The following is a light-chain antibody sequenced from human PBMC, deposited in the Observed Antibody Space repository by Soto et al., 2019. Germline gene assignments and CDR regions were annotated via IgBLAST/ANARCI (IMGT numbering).Light chain of an antibody. V-gene: IGLV8-61*01. CDR1: SGSVSTSYS. J-gene: IGLJ2*01. CDR2: STN. Sequence: QTVVTQEPSFSVSPGGTVTLTCGLSSGSVSTSYSPTWYQQTPGQAPRTLIYSTNTRSSGVPDRFSGSILGNKAALTITGAQADDESDYYCVLYMGNGVSVFGGGTTLTVL. CDR3: VLYMGNGVSV.